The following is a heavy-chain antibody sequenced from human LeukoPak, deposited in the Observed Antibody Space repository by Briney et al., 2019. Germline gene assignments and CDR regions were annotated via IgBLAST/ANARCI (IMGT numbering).Heavy chain of an antibody. V-gene: IGHV1-2*02. CDR1: GYTFTGYY. Sequence: ASVKVSCKASGYTFTGYYMHWVRQAPGQGLEWMGWINPNSSGTNYAQKFQGRVTMTRDTSISTAYMELSRLRSDDTAVYYCARASVVVVPAAAGGVDYWGQGTLVTVSS. CDR2: INPNSSGT. CDR3: ARASVVVVPAAAGGVDY. J-gene: IGHJ4*02. D-gene: IGHD2-2*01.